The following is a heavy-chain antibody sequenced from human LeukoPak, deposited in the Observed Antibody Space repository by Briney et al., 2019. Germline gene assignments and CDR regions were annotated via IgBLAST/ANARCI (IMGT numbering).Heavy chain of an antibody. CDR2: ISGSGGST. CDR3: ARYSSDYFDY. Sequence: GGSLRLSCAASGSSFSSSAMSWVRQAPGKGLEWVSAISGSGGSTYYADSVKGRFTISRDNSKNALYLQMNSLRAEDTAVYYCARYSSDYFDYWGQGTLVTVSS. D-gene: IGHD6-19*01. J-gene: IGHJ4*02. CDR1: GSSFSSSA. V-gene: IGHV3-23*01.